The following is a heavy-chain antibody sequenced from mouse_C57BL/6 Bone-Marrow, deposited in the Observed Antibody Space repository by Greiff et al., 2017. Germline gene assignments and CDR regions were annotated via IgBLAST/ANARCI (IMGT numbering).Heavy chain of an antibody. Sequence: EVQVVESGGDLVKPGGSLKLSCAASGFTFSSYGMSWVRQTPDKRLEWVATISSGGSYTYYPDSVKGRFTISRDNAKNTLYLQMSSLKSEDTVMYYCARRYGKRMDYWGQGTSVTVSS. D-gene: IGHD2-1*01. CDR1: GFTFSSYG. J-gene: IGHJ4*01. V-gene: IGHV5-6*01. CDR2: ISSGGSYT. CDR3: ARRYGKRMDY.